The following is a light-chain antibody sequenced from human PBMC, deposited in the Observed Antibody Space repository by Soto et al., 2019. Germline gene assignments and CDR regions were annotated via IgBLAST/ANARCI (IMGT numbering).Light chain of an antibody. CDR1: SSDVGGYNY. CDR3: CSYTTSSTRVV. CDR2: DIN. J-gene: IGLJ2*01. Sequence: QSALTQPASVSGSPGQSTTISCTGTSSDVGGYNYVSWYQQHPGKAPKLMIYDINNRPSGVSDRFFGSKSGNTAPLTISGLQAEDEADYYCCSYTTSSTRVVFGGGTKLTVL. V-gene: IGLV2-14*03.